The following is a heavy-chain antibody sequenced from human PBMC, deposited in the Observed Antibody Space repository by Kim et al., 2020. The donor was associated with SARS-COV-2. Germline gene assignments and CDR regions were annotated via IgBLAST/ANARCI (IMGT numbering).Heavy chain of an antibody. CDR1: GFLFHDYA. V-gene: IGHV3-9*01. CDR3: AKGLGYCSNNICNLFDY. Sequence: GGSLRLSCTASGFLFHDYAMHWVRQGPGKGLEWVSSISWNSGTIGYADSVKGRFTISRDNAKNSLYLQMNNLRAEDTALYYCAKGLGYCSNNICNLFDYWGQGALVTVSS. CDR2: ISWNSGTI. J-gene: IGHJ4*02. D-gene: IGHD2-2*01.